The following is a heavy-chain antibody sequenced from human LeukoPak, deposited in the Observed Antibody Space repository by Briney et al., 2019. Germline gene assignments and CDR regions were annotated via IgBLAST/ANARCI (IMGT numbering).Heavy chain of an antibody. J-gene: IGHJ1*01. Sequence: ASVKVSCKASGYSFTSYYMQWLRQAPGQGLEWVGIIDPSGGSTGYAPKFQGRVIMTRDTSTSTVYMDLSSLRSEDTAVYYCARDSSGSYDHWGQGTLVTVYS. CDR1: GYSFTSYY. D-gene: IGHD1-26*01. CDR2: IDPSGGST. CDR3: ARDSSGSYDH. V-gene: IGHV1-46*01.